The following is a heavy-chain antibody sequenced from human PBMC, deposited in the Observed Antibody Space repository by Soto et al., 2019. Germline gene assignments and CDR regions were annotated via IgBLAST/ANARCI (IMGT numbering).Heavy chain of an antibody. D-gene: IGHD1-26*01. CDR3: AKDIRAWDFDY. CDR1: GFTFSSYA. J-gene: IGHJ4*02. CDR2: ISGSGGST. V-gene: IGHV3-23*01. Sequence: GGSLRLSCAASGFTFSSYAMRWVRQAPGKGLEWVSAISGSGGSTDYADSVKGRFTISRDNSKNTLYLQMNSLRAEDTDVYYCAKDIRAWDFDYWGQATLVTVSS.